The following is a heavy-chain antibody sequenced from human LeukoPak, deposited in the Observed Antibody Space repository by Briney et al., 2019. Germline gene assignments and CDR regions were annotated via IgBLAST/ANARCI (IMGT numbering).Heavy chain of an antibody. CDR1: GFTFSNYW. CDR3: AREAPRRGETRDGYR. Sequence: PGGSLRLSCEGSGFTFSNYWMGWVRQAPGKGLEWVANIKQDGSEKYYVDSVKGRFTLSRDNPKNLLFLQINSLRREETGVYYCAREAPRRGETRDGYRWGQGTVVTVSS. D-gene: IGHD5-24*01. CDR2: IKQDGSEK. J-gene: IGHJ4*02. V-gene: IGHV3-7*01.